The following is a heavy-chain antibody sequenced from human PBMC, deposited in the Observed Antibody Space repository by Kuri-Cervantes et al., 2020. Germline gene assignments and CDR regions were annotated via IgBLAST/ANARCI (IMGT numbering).Heavy chain of an antibody. CDR3: ARMYYYDSSGYRSLGAYYYGMDV. V-gene: IGHV3-7*03. CDR1: GFTFSSYW. Sequence: GESLKISCAASGFTFSSYWMSWVRQAPGKGLEWVANIKQDGSEKYYVDSVKGRFTISRDNAKNSLYLQMNSLRAEDTAVYYCARMYYYDSSGYRSLGAYYYGMDVWGQGTTVTVSS. J-gene: IGHJ6*02. CDR2: IKQDGSEK. D-gene: IGHD3-22*01.